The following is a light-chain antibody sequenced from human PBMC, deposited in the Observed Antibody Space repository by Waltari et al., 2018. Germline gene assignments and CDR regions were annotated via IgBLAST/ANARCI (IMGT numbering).Light chain of an antibody. V-gene: IGLV5-45*01. CDR1: SAINVRLYQ. J-gene: IGLJ3*02. Sequence: QAVLTQPASLSASPGASASLTCPLPSAINVRLYQLYCYQPSTGSPPQFLLKNKPDSTIQLGSGVPSRFSASKDTSANAFILLISGIQSEDEADYYCMILYNNAVVFGGGTNLTVL. CDR2: NKPDSTI. CDR3: MILYNNAVV.